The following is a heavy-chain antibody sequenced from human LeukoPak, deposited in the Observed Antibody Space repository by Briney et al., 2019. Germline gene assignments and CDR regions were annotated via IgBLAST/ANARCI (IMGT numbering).Heavy chain of an antibody. Sequence: ASVKVSCKASGYTFTSYGISWVRQAPGQGLEWMGWISAYNGNTNYAQKLQGRVTMTTDTSTSTAYMELRSLRSDDTAVYYCARDLLGTIVAADNWFDPWGXGTLVTVSS. V-gene: IGHV1-18*01. J-gene: IGHJ5*02. D-gene: IGHD6-13*01. CDR2: ISAYNGNT. CDR1: GYTFTSYG. CDR3: ARDLLGTIVAADNWFDP.